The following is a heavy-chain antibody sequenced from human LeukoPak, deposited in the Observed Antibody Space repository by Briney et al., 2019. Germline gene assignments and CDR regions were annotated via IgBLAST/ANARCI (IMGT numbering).Heavy chain of an antibody. CDR2: IRYDGSNK. V-gene: IGHV3-30*02. D-gene: IGHD3-22*01. CDR1: GFTFSSYG. Sequence: GGSLRLSCAASGFTFSSYGMHWVRQAPGKGLEWVAFIRYDGSNKYYADSVKGRFTISRDNSKNTLYLQMNSLKTEDSAVYYCFSRPYDTGGYPDFWGQGTLVTVSS. J-gene: IGHJ4*02. CDR3: FSRPYDTGGYPDF.